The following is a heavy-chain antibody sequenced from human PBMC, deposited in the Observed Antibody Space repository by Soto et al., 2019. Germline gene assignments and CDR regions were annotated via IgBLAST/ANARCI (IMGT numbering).Heavy chain of an antibody. Sequence: QLQLQESGSGLVKPSQTLSLTCAVSGGSISSGGYSWSWIRQPPGKGLEWIGYIYHSGSTYYNPSRKSRVTIPVDRSTNQFSLQLSSVTAADTAVYYCARAITPLFVPAAYFDYWGQGTLVTVSS. CDR1: GGSISSGGYS. J-gene: IGHJ4*02. CDR2: IYHSGST. D-gene: IGHD2-2*01. V-gene: IGHV4-30-2*01. CDR3: ARAITPLFVPAAYFDY.